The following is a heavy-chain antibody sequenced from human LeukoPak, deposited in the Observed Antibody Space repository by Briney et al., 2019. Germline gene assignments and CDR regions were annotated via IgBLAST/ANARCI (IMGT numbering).Heavy chain of an antibody. CDR3: AKDRGPLYCSSASCYASAGMDV. Sequence: GGSLRLSCAASRFTFDDYAMHWVRQAPGKGLEWVSLISGGGKTYYADSVKGRSTVSRDNSKNSLYLQMNSLRTDDTALYYCAKDRGPLYCSSASCYASAGMDVWGQGTTVTVSS. CDR1: RFTFDDYA. J-gene: IGHJ6*02. V-gene: IGHV3-43*02. CDR2: ISGGGKT. D-gene: IGHD2-2*01.